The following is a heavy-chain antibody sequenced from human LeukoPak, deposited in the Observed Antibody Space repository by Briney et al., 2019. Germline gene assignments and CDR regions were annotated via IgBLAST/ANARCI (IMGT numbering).Heavy chain of an antibody. D-gene: IGHD2-21*01. CDR2: IYFSDSDT. J-gene: IGHJ2*01. CDR1: GYSSANYW. CDR3: ARRYCSGACYSVTYWSFDP. Sequence: GEALKISCKASGYSSANYWIGWVRQVPGKGVEGIGIIYFSDSDTRSTPPLQGHDTPSDDTPTNTAYLQCSTLKPSHTPMYYSARRYCSGACYSVTYWSFDPSGPGTLVTVSS. V-gene: IGHV5-51*01.